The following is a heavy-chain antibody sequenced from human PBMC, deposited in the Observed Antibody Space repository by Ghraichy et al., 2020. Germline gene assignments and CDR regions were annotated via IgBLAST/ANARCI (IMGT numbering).Heavy chain of an antibody. CDR2: ISGSSKSI. J-gene: IGHJ6*04. CDR1: GFTFDGYN. CDR3: ASASSVVGFYYYAGLDV. V-gene: IGHV3-48*02. Sequence: GGSLRLSCVGSGFTFDGYNMKWVRQSPGKGLDWVASISGSSKSIFYADSVRGRFTISRDNAQNSLYLQMTSLRDEDTAVYFCASASSVVGFYYYAGLDVWGKGTTVTVSS. D-gene: IGHD2-15*01.